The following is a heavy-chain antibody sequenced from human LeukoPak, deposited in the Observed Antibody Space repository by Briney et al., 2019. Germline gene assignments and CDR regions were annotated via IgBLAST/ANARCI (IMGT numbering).Heavy chain of an antibody. J-gene: IGHJ4*02. CDR3: AGLVGRYSSGLYYYYFDY. CDR2: MYLSGTT. CDR1: GDSINSLDL. Sequence: SETLSLTCTVSGDSINSLDLWSWVRQPPGKGLEWIGEMYLSGTTHSNPSVKSRVTISIDKSKNQFFLNLSSVTAADAAVYYCAGLVGRYSSGLYYYYFDYWGQGTLVTVSS. V-gene: IGHV4-4*02. D-gene: IGHD3-22*01.